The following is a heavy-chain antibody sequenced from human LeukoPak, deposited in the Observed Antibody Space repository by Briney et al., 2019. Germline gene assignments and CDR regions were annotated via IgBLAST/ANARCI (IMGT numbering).Heavy chain of an antibody. Sequence: GGSLRLSCAASGFTFSDYYMSWIRQAPGKGLEWVSYISSSGTTIYYADSVKGRFTISRDNAKNSLYVEMNSLRAEDTAVYYCARHLYSSSSFDFWGQGTLVTVSS. J-gene: IGHJ4*02. V-gene: IGHV3-11*04. D-gene: IGHD6-6*01. CDR2: ISSSGTTI. CDR3: ARHLYSSSSFDF. CDR1: GFTFSDYY.